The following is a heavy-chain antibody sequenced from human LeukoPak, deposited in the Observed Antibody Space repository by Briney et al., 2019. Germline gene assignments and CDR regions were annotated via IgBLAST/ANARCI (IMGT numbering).Heavy chain of an antibody. V-gene: IGHV3-48*01. CDR3: ARDRRQTLPD. Sequence: GGSLRLSCAASGFTFSSYWMSWVRQAPGKGLEWLSYISSSSSTIYYADSVKGRFTISRDNAKDSLYLQMNSLGAEDTAVYYCARDRRQTLPDWGQGTLVTVSS. J-gene: IGHJ4*02. CDR2: ISSSSSTI. CDR1: GFTFSSYW.